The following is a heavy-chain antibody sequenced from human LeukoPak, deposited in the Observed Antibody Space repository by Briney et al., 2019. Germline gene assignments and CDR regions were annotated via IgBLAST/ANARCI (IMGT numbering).Heavy chain of an antibody. CDR3: ARGGYYFDH. J-gene: IGHJ4*02. V-gene: IGHV4-61*02. Sequence: PSETLSLTCTVSGGSVSSGSYYWSWIRQPAGKGLEWIGRIYTSGSTNYNPSLKSRVTISVDTSKNQFSLKLSSVTAADTAVYYCARGGYYFDHWGQGTLVTVSS. CDR1: GGSVSSGSYY. D-gene: IGHD3-10*01. CDR2: IYTSGST.